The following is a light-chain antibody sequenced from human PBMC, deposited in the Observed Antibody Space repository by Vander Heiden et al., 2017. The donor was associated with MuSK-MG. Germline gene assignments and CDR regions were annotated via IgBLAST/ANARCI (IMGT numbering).Light chain of an antibody. CDR1: NLEDDS. CDR2: DDR. CDR3: QLWDYRGDQPYV. J-gene: IGLJ1*01. Sequence: SYVLTQPPSVSVAPGKTATLTCGGNNLEDDSVHWYKQRSGQAPVVVVYDDRDRPSGIPERFSGSKSGNTATLTVSRVEAGDEADYYCQLWDYRGDQPYVFGSGTKVTVL. V-gene: IGLV3-21*03.